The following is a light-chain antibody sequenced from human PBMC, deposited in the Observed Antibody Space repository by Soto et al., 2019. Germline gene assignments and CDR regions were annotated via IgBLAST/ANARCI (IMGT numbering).Light chain of an antibody. Sequence: QSVLTQPPSVSGAPGQRVTISCTGSSSNIGAGYDVHWYQQLPGTAPKLLIYGNSNRPSGVPDRFSGSKSGTSASLAITGLQAEDEADYYCSSFAGANIWVFGGGTKLTVL. CDR1: SSNIGAGYD. J-gene: IGLJ3*02. CDR2: GNS. CDR3: SSFAGANIWV. V-gene: IGLV1-40*01.